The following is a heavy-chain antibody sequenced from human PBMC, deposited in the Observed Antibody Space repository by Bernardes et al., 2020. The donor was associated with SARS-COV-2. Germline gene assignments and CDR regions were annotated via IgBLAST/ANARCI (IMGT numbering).Heavy chain of an antibody. CDR3: ASKPYYDILTGSSLQDYYYYGMDV. CDR1: GFTFSSYE. CDR2: ISSSGSTI. V-gene: IGHV3-48*03. J-gene: IGHJ6*02. Sequence: GGSLRLSCAASGFTFSSYEMNWVRQAPGKGLEWVSYISSSGSTIYYADSVKGRFTISRDNAKNSLYLQMNSLRAEDTAVYYCASKPYYDILTGSSLQDYYYYGMDVWGQGTTVTVSS. D-gene: IGHD3-9*01.